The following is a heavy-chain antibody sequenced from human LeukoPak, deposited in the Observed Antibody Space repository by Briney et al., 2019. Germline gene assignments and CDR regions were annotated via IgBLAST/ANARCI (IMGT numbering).Heavy chain of an antibody. CDR2: IYPGDSEK. CDR1: GYSFTSYW. D-gene: IGHD1-1*01. V-gene: IGHV5-51*01. CDR3: AKQGAWNDGAFDI. Sequence: GESLKISCKGSGYSFTSYWIGWVRQMPGKGREWMGIIYPGDSEKRYSPSFQGQVTISADKSISTAYLQWSSLKASDTAMYYCAKQGAWNDGAFDIWGQGTMVTVSS. J-gene: IGHJ3*02.